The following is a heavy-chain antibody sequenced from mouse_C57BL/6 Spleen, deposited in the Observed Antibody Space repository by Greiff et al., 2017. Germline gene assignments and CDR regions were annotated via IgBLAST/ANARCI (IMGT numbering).Heavy chain of an antibody. CDR3: ARSEVLRSPMDY. J-gene: IGHJ4*01. V-gene: IGHV1-61*01. CDR1: GYTFTSYW. CDR2: IYPSDSET. D-gene: IGHD1-1*01. Sequence: QVQLQQPGAELVRPGSSVKLSCKASGYTFTSYWMDWVKQRPGQGLEWIGNIYPSDSETHYNQKFKDKATLTVDKSSSTAYMQLSSLTSEDSAVYYCARSEVLRSPMDYWGQGTSVTVSS.